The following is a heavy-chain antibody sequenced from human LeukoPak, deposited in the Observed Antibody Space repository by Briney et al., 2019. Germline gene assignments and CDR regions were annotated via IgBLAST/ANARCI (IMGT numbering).Heavy chain of an antibody. J-gene: IGHJ4*03. Sequence: ASVKVSCKASGYSFTSYGISWVRQAPGQGLEWMGWISAYNGNTNYAQRLQGRVTMTTDTSTSTAYMELRSLTSDDTAVYYCARVPSGGPFDYWGQGTTVTVSS. D-gene: IGHD2-15*01. CDR3: ARVPSGGPFDY. CDR1: GYSFTSYG. CDR2: ISAYNGNT. V-gene: IGHV1-18*01.